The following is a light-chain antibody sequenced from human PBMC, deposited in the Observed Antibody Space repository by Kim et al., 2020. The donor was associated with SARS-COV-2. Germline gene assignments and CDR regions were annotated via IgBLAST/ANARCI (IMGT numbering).Light chain of an antibody. V-gene: IGKV4-1*01. Sequence: DIVLTQSPDFLAVSLGERATINCRAAQTVLYSSNNRNYLAWHQQKPGHPPKVLFYWASARQSGVPDRFSGSGSGTDFNLTISSVQAEDVALYFYHQYYYTPWTFGQGTKVDIK. J-gene: IGKJ1*01. CDR3: HQYYYTPWT. CDR1: QTVLYSSNNRNY. CDR2: WAS.